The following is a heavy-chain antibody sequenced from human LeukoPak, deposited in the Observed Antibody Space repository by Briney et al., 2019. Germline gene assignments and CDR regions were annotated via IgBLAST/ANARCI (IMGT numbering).Heavy chain of an antibody. CDR3: AREHNWNRKFDY. CDR1: GYTFTGYS. V-gene: IGHV1-2*02. J-gene: IGHJ4*02. D-gene: IGHD1-1*01. CDR2: INPKTGTA. Sequence: ASVKVSCKASGYTFTGYSIYWVRQTPGQKLEWMGWINPKTGTANSAQKFQGRVTMTRDTSISTAYMELSRLRSDDTAVYYCAREHNWNRKFDYWGQGTLVTVSS.